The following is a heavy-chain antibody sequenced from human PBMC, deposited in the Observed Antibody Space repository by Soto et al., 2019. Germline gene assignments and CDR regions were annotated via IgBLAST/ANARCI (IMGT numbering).Heavy chain of an antibody. CDR2: IIPMFGTA. CDR1: GGTFSRYA. J-gene: IGHJ2*01. Sequence: QVQLVQSGAEVKKPGSSVKVSCKASGGTFSRYAISWVRQVPGQGLEWMGGIIPMFGTANYAQKFQGRVTIPXXEXTXXVHVELRRLRSEDTAVYYCAQTLGSAVAGPGRFDLWGRGTLVIVSS. CDR3: AQTLGSAVAGPGRFDL. D-gene: IGHD6-19*01. V-gene: IGHV1-69*05.